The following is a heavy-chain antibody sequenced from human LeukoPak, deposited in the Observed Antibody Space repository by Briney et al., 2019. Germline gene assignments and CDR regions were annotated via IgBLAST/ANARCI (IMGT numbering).Heavy chain of an antibody. CDR2: VFYNGAT. D-gene: IGHD6-13*01. V-gene: IGHV4-39*07. CDR1: GGSISSSIYY. CDR3: ARATYISSRASQLGY. Sequence: SETLSLTCIVSGGSISSSIYYWAWVRQPPGKGLEWIGTVFYNGATQYSPSLRSRVTISIDTSTNQFSLKLTSVTAADTALYYCARATYISSRASQLGYWGQGTLVTVSS. J-gene: IGHJ4*02.